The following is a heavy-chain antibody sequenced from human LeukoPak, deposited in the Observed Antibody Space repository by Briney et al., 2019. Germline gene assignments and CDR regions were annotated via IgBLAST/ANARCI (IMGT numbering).Heavy chain of an antibody. CDR3: ARERFEYSSGWYWGPHYYYYGMDV. V-gene: IGHV1-69*13. D-gene: IGHD6-19*01. CDR2: IIPIFGTE. Sequence: GASVRVSCKASGGTFSSYAISWVRQAPGQGLEWMGGIIPIFGTENYAQKFQGRVTITADESTSTAYMELSSLRSEDTAVYYCARERFEYSSGWYWGPHYYYYGMDVWGQGTTVTVSS. CDR1: GGTFSSYA. J-gene: IGHJ6*02.